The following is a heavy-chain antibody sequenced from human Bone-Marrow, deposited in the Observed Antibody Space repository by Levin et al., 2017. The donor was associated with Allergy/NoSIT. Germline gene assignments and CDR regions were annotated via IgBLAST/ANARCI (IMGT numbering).Heavy chain of an antibody. V-gene: IGHV1-2*02. Sequence: GASVKVSCKASGYTFTGYYMHWVRQAPGQGLEWMGWINPNSGGTNYAQKFQGRVTMTRDTSISTAYMELSRLRSDDTAVYYCAREITIFGVVDPYYYYYGMDVWGQGTTVTVSS. J-gene: IGHJ6*02. CDR3: AREITIFGVVDPYYYYYGMDV. D-gene: IGHD3-3*01. CDR1: GYTFTGYY. CDR2: INPNSGGT.